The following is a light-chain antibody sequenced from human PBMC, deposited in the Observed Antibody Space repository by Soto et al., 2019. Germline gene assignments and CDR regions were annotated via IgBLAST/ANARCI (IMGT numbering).Light chain of an antibody. CDR3: QQYNNWPPVT. CDR2: DAS. V-gene: IGKV3-15*01. J-gene: IGKJ1*01. CDR1: QSVGSN. Sequence: EIVMTQSPATLSVSPGERATLSFRASQSVGSNLAWYQQKAGQAPRLLIYDASTRATGIPARFSGSGSGTEFTLTISSLQSEDFALYYCQQYNNWPPVTFGQGTKVDIK.